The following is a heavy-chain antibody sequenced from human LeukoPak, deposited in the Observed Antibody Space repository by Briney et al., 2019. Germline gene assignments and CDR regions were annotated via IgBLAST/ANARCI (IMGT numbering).Heavy chain of an antibody. D-gene: IGHD6-19*01. V-gene: IGHV1-2*02. J-gene: IGHJ5*02. CDR2: INPNSGGT. Sequence: VASVKVSCKASGYTFTGYYMHWVRQAPGQGLEWMGWINPNSGGTNYAQKFQGRVTMTRDTSISTAYMELSSLRSDDTAVYYCARDKFISSVAGPNHWFDPWGQGTLVTVSS. CDR3: ARDKFISSVAGPNHWFDP. CDR1: GYTFTGYY.